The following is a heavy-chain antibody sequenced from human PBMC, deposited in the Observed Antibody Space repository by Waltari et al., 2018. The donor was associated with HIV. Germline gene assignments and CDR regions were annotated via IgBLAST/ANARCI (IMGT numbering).Heavy chain of an antibody. D-gene: IGHD3-22*01. CDR2: MNPNSGNT. J-gene: IGHJ4*02. Sequence: QVQLVKSGAEVKKPGASVKVSCKASGYTFTSSDINWVRQATGQGLEWMGWMNPNSGNTGYAQKFQGRVTMTRNTSISTAYMELSSLRSEDTAAYYCARTHDSSGLSGCWGQGTLVTVSS. CDR3: ARTHDSSGLSGC. V-gene: IGHV1-8*01. CDR1: GYTFTSSD.